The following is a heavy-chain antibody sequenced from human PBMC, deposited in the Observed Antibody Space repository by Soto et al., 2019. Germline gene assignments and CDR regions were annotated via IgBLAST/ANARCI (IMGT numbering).Heavy chain of an antibody. CDR3: ARQDWNYVFAPGAFDI. V-gene: IGHV4-39*01. CDR2: IYYSGST. CDR1: GGSISSSSYY. D-gene: IGHD1-7*01. Sequence: SETLSLTCTVSGGSISSSSYYWGWIRQPPGKGLEWIGSIYYSGSTYYNPSLKSRVTISVDTSKNQFSLRLSSVTAADTAVYYCARQDWNYVFAPGAFDIWGQGTMVTVSS. J-gene: IGHJ3*02.